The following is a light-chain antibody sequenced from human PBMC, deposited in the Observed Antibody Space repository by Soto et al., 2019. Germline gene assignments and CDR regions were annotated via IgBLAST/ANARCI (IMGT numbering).Light chain of an antibody. CDR3: SSYTSSSIYV. Sequence: QSVLTQPASVSGSPGQSITISCTGTSSDVGAYNYVSWYQQHPGKAPELIIFDVTNRPSGVSNRCSGSKSGNTASLTISGLQAADETDYYCSSYTSSSIYVFGTVTKVTV. J-gene: IGLJ1*01. CDR1: SSDVGAYNY. V-gene: IGLV2-14*01. CDR2: DVT.